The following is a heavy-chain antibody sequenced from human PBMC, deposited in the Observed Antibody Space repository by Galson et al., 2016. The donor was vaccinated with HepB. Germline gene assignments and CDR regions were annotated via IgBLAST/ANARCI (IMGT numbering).Heavy chain of an antibody. Sequence: SVKVSCKASGGTFSSLPISWVRQAPGQGLEWLGGIIPLFPTPDYAKRFKDRVTITADTSTSTDYMELRSLKSDDTAVCYCASGRERSDLGGNYYDTLDVWGRGTTITVSS. CDR1: GGTFSSLP. CDR3: ASGRERSDLGGNYYDTLDV. D-gene: IGHD3-3*01. V-gene: IGHV1-69*06. CDR2: IIPLFPTP. J-gene: IGHJ6*02.